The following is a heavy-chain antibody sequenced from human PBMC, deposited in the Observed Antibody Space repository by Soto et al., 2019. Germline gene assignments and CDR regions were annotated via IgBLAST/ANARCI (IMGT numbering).Heavy chain of an antibody. J-gene: IGHJ6*02. CDR2: IKQDETEK. CDR3: ARVRTENYYGMDV. V-gene: IGHV3-7*05. CDR1: GFTFSSYW. Sequence: EVQLVESGGGLVQPGGSLRLSCAASGFTFSSYWMSWVRQAPGKGLEWVANIKQDETEKYYVDSVKGRFAISRDNAKNSLYLQMNILRAEDTAVYYCARVRTENYYGMDVWGQGTTVTVSS.